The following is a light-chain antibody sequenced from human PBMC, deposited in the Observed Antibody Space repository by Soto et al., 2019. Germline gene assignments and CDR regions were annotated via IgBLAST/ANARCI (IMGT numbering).Light chain of an antibody. CDR1: QTISSD. Sequence: EIVMTQSPATLSVSPWERATLSCRASQTISSDLAWYQHKPGQTPTLVIFGASNRAAGIPARVSGSGSGTEFTLTISSLQSEDFAVYYCHHYNNFPPYTFGQRTKLEIK. J-gene: IGKJ2*01. V-gene: IGKV3D-15*01. CDR3: HHYNNFPPYT. CDR2: GAS.